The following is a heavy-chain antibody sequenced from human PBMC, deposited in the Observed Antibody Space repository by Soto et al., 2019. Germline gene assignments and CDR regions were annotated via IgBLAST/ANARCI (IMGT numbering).Heavy chain of an antibody. D-gene: IGHD2-21*02. CDR2: ISGSVGST. CDR3: AKDPAPYCGGDCYFGWFDP. Sequence: GGSLRLSCAASGFTFSSYAMSWVRQAPGRGLEWVSAISGSVGSTYYADSVKGRFTISRDNSKNTLYLQMNSLRAEDTAVYYCAKDPAPYCGGDCYFGWFDPWGQGTLVTVSS. V-gene: IGHV3-23*01. J-gene: IGHJ5*02. CDR1: GFTFSSYA.